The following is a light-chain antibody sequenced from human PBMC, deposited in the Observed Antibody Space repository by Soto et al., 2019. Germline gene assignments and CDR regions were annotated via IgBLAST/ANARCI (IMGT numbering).Light chain of an antibody. CDR3: HSYDSSLTGSV. J-gene: IGLJ2*01. CDR2: GND. Sequence: SVLTQPPSVSGAPGQRVTISCTGSSSNIGASYDVHWYKHVPGTAPKLLIYGNDKRPSGVPDRFSGSKSGTSASLYINGHQAEDEADYYCHSYDSSLTGSVFGGGTKLTVL. CDR1: SSNIGASYD. V-gene: IGLV1-40*01.